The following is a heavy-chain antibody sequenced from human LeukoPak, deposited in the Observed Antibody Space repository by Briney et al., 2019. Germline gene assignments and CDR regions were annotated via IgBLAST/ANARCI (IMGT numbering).Heavy chain of an antibody. CDR3: ARDKDSLFDP. Sequence: KASETLSLTCTVSGGSIRSYYWSWIRQPPGKGLEWIGYIYHGGNTNYNPSLKSRVTMSLDTSKNQFSVKLSSVTAADTAVYYCARDKDSLFDPWGQGTLVTVSS. V-gene: IGHV4-59*01. J-gene: IGHJ5*02. CDR1: GGSIRSYY. CDR2: IYHGGNT. D-gene: IGHD2-15*01.